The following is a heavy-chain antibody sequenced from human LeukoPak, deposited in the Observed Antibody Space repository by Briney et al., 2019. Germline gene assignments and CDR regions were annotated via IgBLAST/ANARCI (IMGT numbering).Heavy chain of an antibody. D-gene: IGHD2-2*01. CDR2: ISFDGSNN. V-gene: IGHV3-30*18. J-gene: IGHJ6*02. CDR1: GFSFSLYG. Sequence: GRSLRLSCGASGFSFSLYGMHWVRQAPGKGLEWVAVISFDGSNNYYADSVKGRFTISSDNSKNTLYLQMNSLRAEDTAVYYCAKVIFACSSASCSNYYYYGVDVWGQGTTVTVSS. CDR3: AKVIFACSSASCSNYYYYGVDV.